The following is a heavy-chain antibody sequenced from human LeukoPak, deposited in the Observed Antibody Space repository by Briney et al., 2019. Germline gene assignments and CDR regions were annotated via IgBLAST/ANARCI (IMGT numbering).Heavy chain of an antibody. V-gene: IGHV3-21*01. CDR3: ARAEDSSGWSDSFDI. D-gene: IGHD6-19*01. J-gene: IGHJ3*02. CDR2: ISSSSTYT. Sequence: PGGSLRLSCAASGFTFSSYSMNWVRQAPGKGLEWVSSISSSSTYTYYADSVKGRFTISRDNTKNSLYLQMNRLRPEETDLYYFARAEDSSGWSDSFDIWGQGTMVTVSS. CDR1: GFTFSSYS.